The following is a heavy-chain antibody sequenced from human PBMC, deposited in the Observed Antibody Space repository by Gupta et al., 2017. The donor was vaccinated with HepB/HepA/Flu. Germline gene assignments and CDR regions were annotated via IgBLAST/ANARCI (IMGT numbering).Heavy chain of an antibody. Sequence: QVQLVQSGAEVKKPGSSVKVSCKASGGTFSSYAISWVRQAPGQGLEWMRGIIPIFGTANYAQKFQGRVTITADESTSTAYMELSSLRSEDTDVYYCARLSDYGGNGETFDYWGQGTLVTVSS. CDR3: ARLSDYGGNGETFDY. V-gene: IGHV1-69*01. CDR1: GGTFSSYA. J-gene: IGHJ4*02. CDR2: IIPIFGTA. D-gene: IGHD4-23*01.